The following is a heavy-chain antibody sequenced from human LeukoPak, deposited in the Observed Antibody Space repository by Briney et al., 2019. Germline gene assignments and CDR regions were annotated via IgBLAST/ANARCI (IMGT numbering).Heavy chain of an antibody. CDR1: GFTFGDYT. CDR3: TRGYGGYDSSGFY. V-gene: IGHV3-49*04. J-gene: IGHJ4*02. CDR2: IRSEAYGGTT. D-gene: IGHD3-22*01. Sequence: GGSLRLSCTASGFTFGDYTITWVRQAPGKGLEWVGFIRSEAYGGTTDYAASVKGRFSISRDNSKSIAYLQMNSLKTEDTAVYYCTRGYGGYDSSGFYWGQGTLVTVSS.